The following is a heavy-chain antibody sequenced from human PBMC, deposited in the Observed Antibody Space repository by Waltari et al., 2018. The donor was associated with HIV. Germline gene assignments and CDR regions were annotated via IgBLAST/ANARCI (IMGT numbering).Heavy chain of an antibody. J-gene: IGHJ4*02. CDR1: GFTFRSYG. CDR2: IWYDGTDE. CDR3: ARERGYTSPFDY. D-gene: IGHD5-18*01. V-gene: IGHV3-33*01. Sequence: QVQLVESGGGVVEPGRSLRLTCATSGFTFRSYGIHWVRQAPGKGLEWVAVIWYDGTDEYYVDSVKGRFTISRDNSKNTVYLQMSSLRAEDTGVYFRARERGYTSPFDYWGQGTLVTVSS.